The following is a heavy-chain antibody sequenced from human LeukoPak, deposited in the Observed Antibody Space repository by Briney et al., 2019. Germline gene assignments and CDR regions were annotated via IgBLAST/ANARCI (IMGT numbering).Heavy chain of an antibody. Sequence: SETLSLTCTVSGGSISSSSYYWGWIRQPPGKGLEWIGSFYFSGSTSYNPSLKSRVTISVDTSKNQFSLKLSSVTAADTAVYYCARDGNFDWLLSRTAFDVWGQGTMVTVSS. D-gene: IGHD3-9*01. J-gene: IGHJ3*01. V-gene: IGHV4-39*07. CDR3: ARDGNFDWLLSRTAFDV. CDR1: GGSISSSSYY. CDR2: FYFSGST.